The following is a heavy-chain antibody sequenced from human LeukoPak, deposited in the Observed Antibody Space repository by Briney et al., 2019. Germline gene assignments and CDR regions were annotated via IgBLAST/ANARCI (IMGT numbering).Heavy chain of an antibody. Sequence: ASVKVSCKASGYTFTGYYMHWVRQAPGQGLEWMGWINPNSGGTNYAQKFQGRVTMTRDTSISTAYMELSRLRSDDTAVYYCARGGPGYSSSWYLFDYWGQGTLVTVSS. D-gene: IGHD6-13*01. CDR3: ARGGPGYSSSWYLFDY. CDR1: GYTFTGYY. CDR2: INPNSGGT. V-gene: IGHV1-2*02. J-gene: IGHJ4*02.